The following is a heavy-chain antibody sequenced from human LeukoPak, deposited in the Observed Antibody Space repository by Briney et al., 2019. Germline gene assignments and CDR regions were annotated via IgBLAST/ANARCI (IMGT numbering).Heavy chain of an antibody. CDR3: ARAYYDSSAYFDHAAFDV. V-gene: IGHV4-61*02. CDR1: GGSISSGSYY. Sequence: PSQTLSLTCTVSGGSISSGSYYWSWIRQPAGKGLERIGRIYTSGSTNYNPSLKSRVTISVDTSKNQFSLKLSSVTAADTAVYYCARAYYDSSAYFDHAAFDVWGQGIMVTVSS. J-gene: IGHJ3*01. D-gene: IGHD3-22*01. CDR2: IYTSGST.